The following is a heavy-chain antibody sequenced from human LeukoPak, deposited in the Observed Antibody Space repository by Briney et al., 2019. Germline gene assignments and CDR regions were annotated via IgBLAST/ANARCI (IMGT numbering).Heavy chain of an antibody. J-gene: IGHJ3*02. V-gene: IGHV3-23*01. CDR1: GFTFSSYA. CDR3: AKSATMVRGVNDAFDI. Sequence: PGGSLRLSCAASGFTFSSYAMRWVRQAPGKGLEWVSAISGSGVSTYYADSVKGRFTISRDNSKNTLYLQMNSLRAEDTAVYCCAKSATMVRGVNDAFDIWGQGTMVTVSS. CDR2: ISGSGVST. D-gene: IGHD3-10*01.